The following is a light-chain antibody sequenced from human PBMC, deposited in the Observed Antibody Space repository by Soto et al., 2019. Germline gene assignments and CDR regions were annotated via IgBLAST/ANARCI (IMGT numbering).Light chain of an antibody. CDR1: SSDVGGNNY. V-gene: IGLV2-8*01. CDR3: SSYAGSNNYV. J-gene: IGLJ1*01. Sequence: QSVLTQPPSASGSPGQSVTISCTGTSSDVGGNNYVSWYQQHPGKAPKLMIYEVSKRPSGFPDRFSGSKSGNTASLTVSGLQAEDEADYYCSSYAGSNNYVFGTGTKVTVL. CDR2: EVS.